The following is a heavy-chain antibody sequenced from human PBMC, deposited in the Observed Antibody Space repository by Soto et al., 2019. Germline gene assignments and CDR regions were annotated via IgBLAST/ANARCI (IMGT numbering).Heavy chain of an antibody. Sequence: EVRLLESGGGSVQPGGSLRLSCAASGFTFSSYAMSWVRQAPGKGLEWVSAISGSGGGGTYYADSVKGRFTISRDNSKNTLYMQMNSLTTEDTAVYYCAKAGYCSSDACCHFDFWGQGTLVTVSS. V-gene: IGHV3-23*01. J-gene: IGHJ4*02. CDR1: GFTFSSYA. CDR2: ISGSGGGGT. D-gene: IGHD2-2*01. CDR3: AKAGYCSSDACCHFDF.